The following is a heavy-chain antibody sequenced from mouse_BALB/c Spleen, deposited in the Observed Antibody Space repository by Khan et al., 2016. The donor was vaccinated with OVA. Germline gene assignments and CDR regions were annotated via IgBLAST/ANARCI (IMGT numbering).Heavy chain of an antibody. V-gene: IGHV1-4*01. J-gene: IGHJ3*01. CDR3: IRDGAYHRNDGWFAY. CDR2: INPSNGYT. D-gene: IGHD2-14*01. CDR1: GYTFTSYT. Sequence: QIQLVQSGAELARPGASVKMSCKASGYTFTSYTIHWIKERPGQGLEWIGYINPSNGYTNYNQKFKDKATLTTDKSSTTAYLQLSSLTSVDSAVYNCIRDGAYHRNDGWFAYWGQGTLVTVSA.